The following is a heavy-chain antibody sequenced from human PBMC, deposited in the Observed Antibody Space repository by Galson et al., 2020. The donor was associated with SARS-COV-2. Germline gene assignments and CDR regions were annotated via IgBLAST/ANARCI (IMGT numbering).Heavy chain of an antibody. V-gene: IGHV3-30*04. J-gene: IGHJ6*02. Sequence: GGSLRFSCAASGFTFSSYAMHWVRQAPGKGLEWVAVISYDGSNKYYADSVKGRFTISRDNSKNTLYLQMNSLRAEDTAVYYCARANGGSYYYGMDVWGQGTTVTVSS. CDR3: ARANGGSYYYGMDV. CDR2: ISYDGSNK. D-gene: IGHD1-26*01. CDR1: GFTFSSYA.